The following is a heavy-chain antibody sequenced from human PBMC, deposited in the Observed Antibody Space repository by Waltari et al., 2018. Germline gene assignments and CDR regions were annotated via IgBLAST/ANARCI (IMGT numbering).Heavy chain of an antibody. CDR2: INVYGTST. V-gene: IGHV3-74*01. CDR3: ATGDSHAFDM. Sequence: EVQLVESGGGLVQFGGSLRLSCAASGFTFSSYYMHWVRQTPGKGLGWVSRINVYGTSTTYADSVKGRFTTSRDNARNTLHLQMNSLRVEDTAVYYCATGDSHAFDMWGQGTLVIVSS. J-gene: IGHJ3*02. D-gene: IGHD4-17*01. CDR1: GFTFSSYY.